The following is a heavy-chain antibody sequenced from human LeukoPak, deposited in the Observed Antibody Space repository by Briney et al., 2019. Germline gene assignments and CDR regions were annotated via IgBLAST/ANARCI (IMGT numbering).Heavy chain of an antibody. CDR2: MNPNSGNT. Sequence: ASVKVSCKXSGYTFTSYDIDWVRQATGQGLEWMGWMNPNSGNTGYAQKFQGRVTMTRNTSISTAYMELSSLRSEDTAAYYCARGFEYSSSSILWGQGTLVTVSS. CDR3: ARGFEYSSSSIL. V-gene: IGHV1-8*01. J-gene: IGHJ4*02. D-gene: IGHD6-6*01. CDR1: GYTFTSYD.